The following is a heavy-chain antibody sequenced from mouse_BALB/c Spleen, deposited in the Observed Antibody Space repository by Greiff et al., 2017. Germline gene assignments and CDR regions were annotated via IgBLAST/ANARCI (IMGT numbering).Heavy chain of an antibody. CDR2: ILPGSGST. V-gene: IGHV1-9*01. CDR1: GYTFSSYW. CDR3: ARSPYGYDWFAY. J-gene: IGHJ3*01. D-gene: IGHD2-2*01. Sequence: QVQLQQSGAELMKPGASVKISCKATGYTFSSYWIEWVKQRPGHGLEWIGEILPGSGSTNYNEKFKGKATFTADTSSNTAYMQLSSLTSEDSAVYYCARSPYGYDWFAYWGQGTLVTVSA.